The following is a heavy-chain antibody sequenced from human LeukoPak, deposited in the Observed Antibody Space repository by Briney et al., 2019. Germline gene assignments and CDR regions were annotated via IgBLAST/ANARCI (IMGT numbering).Heavy chain of an antibody. J-gene: IGHJ3*02. CDR3: AREAPLDAFDI. CDR1: GGSISNYS. CDR2: LYISGST. V-gene: IGHV4-4*07. Sequence: SETLSLTCAVSGGSISNYSWSCIRQPAGKGLEWIGRLYISGSTNYNPSLKTRVPMSEDTSKNQFSLKLTSVTAADTAVYYCAREAPLDAFDIWGQGTMVTVSS.